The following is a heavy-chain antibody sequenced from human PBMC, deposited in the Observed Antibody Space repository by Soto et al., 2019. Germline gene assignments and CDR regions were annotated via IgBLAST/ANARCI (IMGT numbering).Heavy chain of an antibody. D-gene: IGHD3-16*01. CDR2: MYYNGNI. Sequence: SETLSLTCNVSGGSVSNYYWTWIRQSPEKGLEWIAYMYYNGNINYNPSLKGRVTISIDTSKNHFSLTLKSVTAADTAVYYCASGGNWFDPWGQGIQVTVSS. V-gene: IGHV4-59*02. CDR1: GGSVSNYY. J-gene: IGHJ5*02. CDR3: ASGGNWFDP.